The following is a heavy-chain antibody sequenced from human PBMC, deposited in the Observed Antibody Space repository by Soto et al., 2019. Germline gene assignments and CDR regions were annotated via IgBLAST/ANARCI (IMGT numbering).Heavy chain of an antibody. CDR3: ARQGYCSNTACYTVDY. V-gene: IGHV5-51*01. CDR2: IYPGDSNT. J-gene: IGHJ4*02. D-gene: IGHD2-2*02. CDR1: GYSFTSYW. Sequence: VVPLRIPCSGSGYSFTSYWIGWVRQMPGKGLEWMGIIYPGDSNTRYSPSFQGQVTISADKSISSAYLQWSSLKASDTAMYYCARQGYCSNTACYTVDYWGQGTLVTVSS.